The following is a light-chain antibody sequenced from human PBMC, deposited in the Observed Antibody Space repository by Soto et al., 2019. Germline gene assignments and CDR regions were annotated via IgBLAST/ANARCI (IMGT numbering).Light chain of an antibody. V-gene: IGLV2-11*02. CDR1: SSDVGGSNP. CDR2: DVS. Sequence: QSVCSLPRSLSGSPGQSDTISCTATSSDVGGSNPVSWYHHHPDKAPQLIIYDVSKRPSGVPGRFSGSKSGNTASLTISGLQAEDGADYYCCSYADSNTFRFGTGTKVTV. J-gene: IGLJ1*01. CDR3: CSYADSNTFR.